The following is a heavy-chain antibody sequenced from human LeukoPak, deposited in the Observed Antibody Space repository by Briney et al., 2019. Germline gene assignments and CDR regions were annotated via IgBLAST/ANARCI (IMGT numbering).Heavy chain of an antibody. CDR1: GGSISSYY. CDR2: IYYSGST. J-gene: IGHJ3*02. V-gene: IGHV4-59*01. Sequence: SETLSLTCTVSGGSISSYYWNWIRQPPGKGLEWIGYIYYSGSTNYNPSLKSRVTISVDTPKNQFSLKLSSVTAADTAVYYCARDNVVVPAATGSNAFDIWGQGTMVTVSS. CDR3: ARDNVVVPAATGSNAFDI. D-gene: IGHD2-2*01.